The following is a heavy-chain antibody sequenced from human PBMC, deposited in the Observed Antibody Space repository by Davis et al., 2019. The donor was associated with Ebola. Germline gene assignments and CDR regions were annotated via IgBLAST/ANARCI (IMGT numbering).Heavy chain of an antibody. Sequence: GESLKISCAASGFTFSSYEMNWVRQAPGKGLEWVSYISSDITTIYYTDSVKGRFTVSRDNAKNSMYLQMNSLIAKDTANYYCAREVAQCGGDCLDYWGQGTLVTVSS. CDR3: AREVAQCGGDCLDY. D-gene: IGHD2-21*01. CDR2: ISSDITTI. J-gene: IGHJ4*02. V-gene: IGHV3-48*03. CDR1: GFTFSSYE.